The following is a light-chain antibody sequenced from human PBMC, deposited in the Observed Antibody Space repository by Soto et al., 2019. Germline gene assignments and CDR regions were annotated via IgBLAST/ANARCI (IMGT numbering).Light chain of an antibody. Sequence: DIQMTQSPSSVAASVGDRVTLTCRASQGVNRWLAWYQQKPGKAPKVLIYAASSLQSGVPSRFSGSGSRTDFTLTISSLQPEDFATYYCQQTNSFPRTFGQGTKVEI. V-gene: IGKV1-12*01. J-gene: IGKJ1*01. CDR3: QQTNSFPRT. CDR1: QGVNRW. CDR2: AAS.